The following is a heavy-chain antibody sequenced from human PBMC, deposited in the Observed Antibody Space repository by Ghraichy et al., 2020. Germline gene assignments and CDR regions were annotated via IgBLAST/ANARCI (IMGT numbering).Heavy chain of an antibody. J-gene: IGHJ6*02. CDR1: GYTFTTYV. V-gene: IGHV1-3*01. CDR3: ARDGHYDFWSGYYGPNLRGLDV. D-gene: IGHD3-3*01. Sequence: ASVKVSCKASGYTFTTYVIHWVRQAPGQRLEWMGWMNAGNGDTKYAQKFQDRVSITRDTSASTVYVEMSSLRSEDTAVYYCARDGHYDFWSGYYGPNLRGLDVWGQGTTVTVSS. CDR2: MNAGNGDT.